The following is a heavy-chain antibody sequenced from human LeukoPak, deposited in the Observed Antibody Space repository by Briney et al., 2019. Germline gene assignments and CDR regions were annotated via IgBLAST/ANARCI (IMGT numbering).Heavy chain of an antibody. CDR3: ARRGVEMAPVRPDNWFDP. J-gene: IGHJ5*02. CDR1: GGSISSSY. Sequence: SETLSLTCTVSGGSISSSYWGWIRQPPGKGLEWIVYISYSGSTKYNPSLNSRVTLSVDTSKNQFSLKVNSVTAADTAVYYCARRGVEMAPVRPDNWFDPWGQGTLVTVSS. V-gene: IGHV4-59*08. D-gene: IGHD5-24*01. CDR2: ISYSGST.